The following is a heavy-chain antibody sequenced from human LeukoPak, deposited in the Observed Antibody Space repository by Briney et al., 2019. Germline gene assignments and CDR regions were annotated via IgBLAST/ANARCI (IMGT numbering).Heavy chain of an antibody. CDR1: GGSFTDYF. CDR3: GRIAKIVVVHSVSYGMDV. Sequence: SETLSLTCTVFGGSFTDYFWTWIRHSPGKGLEWIGEINDYTGDSNYNQSLSSGVSISLEKSKNQLSLELRSVTAADTGVYARGRIAKIVVVHSVSYGMDVWGQGATVTVSS. J-gene: IGHJ6*02. D-gene: IGHD3-22*01. CDR2: INDYTGDS. V-gene: IGHV4-34*01.